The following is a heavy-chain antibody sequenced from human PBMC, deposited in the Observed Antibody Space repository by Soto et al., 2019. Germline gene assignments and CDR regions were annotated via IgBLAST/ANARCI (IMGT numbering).Heavy chain of an antibody. CDR1: GFTFGNYG. CDR2: TSYDGNNK. Sequence: GGSLRLSCTGYGFTFGNYGMHWVRQAPGKGLEWVASTSYDGNNKYYADSLKGRFTISRDNSEKMVYLQMTSLGPEDTAVYYCAKGGGSARDFDYWGQGALVTVSS. D-gene: IGHD1-26*01. V-gene: IGHV3-30*18. CDR3: AKGGGSARDFDY. J-gene: IGHJ4*02.